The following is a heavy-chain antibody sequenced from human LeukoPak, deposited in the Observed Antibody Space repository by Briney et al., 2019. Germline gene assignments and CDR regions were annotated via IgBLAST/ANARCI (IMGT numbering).Heavy chain of an antibody. V-gene: IGHV1-69*05. CDR1: GGTFISYA. J-gene: IGHJ6*03. CDR3: ASVRSGFPPYTGIAAAGTQHGYYYYMDV. CDR2: IIPIFGTA. D-gene: IGHD6-13*01. Sequence: SVKVSCKASGGTFISYAISWVRQAPGQGLEWMGGIIPIFGTANYAQKFQGRVTITTDESTSTAYMELSSLRSEDTAVYYCASVRSGFPPYTGIAAAGTQHGYYYYMDVWGKGTTVTVSS.